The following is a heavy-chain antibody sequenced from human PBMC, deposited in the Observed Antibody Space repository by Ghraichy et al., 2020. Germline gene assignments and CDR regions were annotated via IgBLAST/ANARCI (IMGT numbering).Heavy chain of an antibody. CDR2: ISGSGGST. J-gene: IGHJ6*02. Sequence: GGSLRLSCAASGFTFSSYAMSWVRQAPGKGLEWVSAISGSGGSTYYADSVKGRFTISRDNSKNTLYLQMNSLRAEDTAVYYCAKGPYYYDSSGYSADYYYYGMDVWGQGTTVTVSS. D-gene: IGHD3-22*01. CDR3: AKGPYYYDSSGYSADYYYYGMDV. V-gene: IGHV3-23*01. CDR1: GFTFSSYA.